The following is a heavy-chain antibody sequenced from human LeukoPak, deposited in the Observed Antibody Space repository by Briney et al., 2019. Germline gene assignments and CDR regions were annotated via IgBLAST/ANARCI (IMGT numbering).Heavy chain of an antibody. D-gene: IGHD6-13*01. CDR1: GGSFSGYY. J-gene: IGHJ4*02. V-gene: IGHV4-34*01. CDR2: INHSGST. Sequence: SETLSLTCAVYGGSFSGYYWSRLRQPPGKGLEWVGEINHSGSTNYNPSLKSRVTISVDTSKNQFSLKLSSVTAADTAVYAREGFEQQLGVGECYFDYRGQGTLGTVSP. CDR3: EGFEQQLGVGECYFDY.